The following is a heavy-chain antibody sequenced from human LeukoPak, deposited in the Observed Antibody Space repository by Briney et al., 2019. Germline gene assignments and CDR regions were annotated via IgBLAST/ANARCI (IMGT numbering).Heavy chain of an antibody. Sequence: QPGGSLRLSCAASGFTFSSYAMSWVRQAPGKGLEWVSSITSSGAATYYADSVKGRFTISRDNSDNTLYLQMNSLRAEDTAVYYCAKDRPNYYGINGHYYKLNGDCWGQGTLVTVSS. J-gene: IGHJ4*02. CDR3: AKDRPNYYGINGHYYKLNGDC. CDR1: GFTFSSYA. D-gene: IGHD3-22*01. CDR2: ITSSGAAT. V-gene: IGHV3-23*01.